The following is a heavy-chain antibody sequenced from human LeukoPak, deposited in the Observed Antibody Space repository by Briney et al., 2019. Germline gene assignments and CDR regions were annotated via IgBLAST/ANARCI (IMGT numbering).Heavy chain of an antibody. J-gene: IGHJ3*02. Sequence: ASVKVSCKASGYTFTDYHIYWVRQAPGQGLEWMGRISPNRGDTNYGQIFQGRVTMTRDTSISTVYMELSRLTADDTAVYYCARARYYYDSSGHPEAFDIWGQGTMVTVSS. CDR2: ISPNRGDT. CDR3: ARARYYYDSSGHPEAFDI. V-gene: IGHV1-2*06. D-gene: IGHD3-22*01. CDR1: GYTFTDYH.